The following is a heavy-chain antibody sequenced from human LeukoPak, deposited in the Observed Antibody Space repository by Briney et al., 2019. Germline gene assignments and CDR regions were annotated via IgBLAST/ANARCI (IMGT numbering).Heavy chain of an antibody. CDR2: ISSSSSTI. V-gene: IGHV3-48*04. D-gene: IGHD3-22*01. CDR1: GFTFSSYS. CDR3: ARREMYDSSGYRHNGNYFDY. J-gene: IGHJ4*02. Sequence: GGSLRLSCAASGFTFSSYSMNWVRQAPGKGLEWVSYISSSSSTIYYADSVKGRFTISRDTTKNSLYLQMNSLRAEDTAVYYCARREMYDSSGYRHNGNYFDYWGQGTLVTVSS.